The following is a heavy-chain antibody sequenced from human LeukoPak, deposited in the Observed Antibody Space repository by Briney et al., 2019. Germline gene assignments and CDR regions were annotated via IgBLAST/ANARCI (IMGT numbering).Heavy chain of an antibody. CDR3: ARGGGDYSGSPHNWFDP. V-gene: IGHV4-34*01. CDR1: GGSFSGYY. Sequence: SETLSLTCAVYGGSFSGYYWSWIRQPPGKGLEWIGEINHSGSTNYNPSLKSRVTISVDTSKNQFSLKLSSVTAADTAVYYCARGGGDYSGSPHNWFDPWGQGTLVNVSS. CDR2: INHSGST. D-gene: IGHD1-26*01. J-gene: IGHJ5*02.